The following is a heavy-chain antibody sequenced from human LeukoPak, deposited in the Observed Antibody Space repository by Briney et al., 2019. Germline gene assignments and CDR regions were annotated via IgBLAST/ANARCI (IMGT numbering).Heavy chain of an antibody. Sequence: GASVKVSCKASGYTFTGYYMHWVRQAPGQGLEWMGWINPNSGGTNYAQKFQGRVTMIRDTSISTAYMELSRLRSDDTAVYYCARDYIAPRVDYYYYGMDVWGQGTTVTVSS. J-gene: IGHJ6*02. CDR3: ARDYIAPRVDYYYYGMDV. V-gene: IGHV1-2*02. CDR1: GYTFTGYY. CDR2: INPNSGGT. D-gene: IGHD2-15*01.